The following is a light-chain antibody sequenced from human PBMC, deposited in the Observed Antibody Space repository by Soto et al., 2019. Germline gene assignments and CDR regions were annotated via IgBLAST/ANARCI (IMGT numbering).Light chain of an antibody. V-gene: IGKV3-20*01. J-gene: IGKJ1*01. CDR3: HHYPRSSWT. CDR2: GAS. CDR1: QRVSSHS. Sequence: EIVLTQSPGTLSLSPGERATLSCRASQRVSSHSLAWYQQKPGQDPRTLIYGASSRATGIPDRFSASGSGTDFTLTISRLEPEDFAVYYCHHYPRSSWTFGQGTKVEVK.